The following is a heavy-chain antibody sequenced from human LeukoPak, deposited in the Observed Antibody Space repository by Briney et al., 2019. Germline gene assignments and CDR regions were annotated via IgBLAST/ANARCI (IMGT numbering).Heavy chain of an antibody. J-gene: IGHJ4*02. V-gene: IGHV4-39*01. Sequence: SETLSLTCTVSGGSTSSSSYFWGWIRQPPERGLDWLGNVYYTGSTYYNPSLLSRVTVSVDTSKNQFSLRLSSVTAADTAMYYCARVHGYPYYFDYWGQGILVTVSS. CDR1: GGSTSSSSYF. CDR2: VYYTGST. CDR3: ARVHGYPYYFDY. D-gene: IGHD5-18*01.